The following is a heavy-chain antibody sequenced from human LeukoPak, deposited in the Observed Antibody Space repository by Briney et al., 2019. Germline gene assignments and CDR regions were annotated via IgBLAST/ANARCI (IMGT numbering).Heavy chain of an antibody. V-gene: IGHV4-39*01. CDR3: ARGSGYDSV. Sequence: SETLSLTCTVSGGSISSSSYSWGWIRQPPGKGLEWIGSIYYSGSTYYNPFLKSRVTISVDTSKNQFSLKLSSVTAADTAVYYCARGSGYDSVWGQGTLVTVSS. J-gene: IGHJ4*02. CDR1: GGSISSSSYS. D-gene: IGHD3-22*01. CDR2: IYYSGST.